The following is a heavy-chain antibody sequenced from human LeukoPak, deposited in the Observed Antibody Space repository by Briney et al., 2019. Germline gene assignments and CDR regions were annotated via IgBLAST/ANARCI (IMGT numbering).Heavy chain of an antibody. CDR1: GFTFSSYA. J-gene: IGHJ4*02. Sequence: AGSLRLSCAASGFTFSSYAMSWVRQAPGKGLEWVANIKEDGSEKYYVDSVKGRFTISRDNAKNSLYLQMNSLGADDTAVYYCARGPLIAAAGTSWGQGTLLTVSS. CDR3: ARGPLIAAAGTS. V-gene: IGHV3-7*01. D-gene: IGHD6-13*01. CDR2: IKEDGSEK.